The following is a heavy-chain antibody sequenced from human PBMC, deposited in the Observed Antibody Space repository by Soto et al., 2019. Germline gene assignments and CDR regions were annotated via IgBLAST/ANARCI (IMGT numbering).Heavy chain of an antibody. J-gene: IGHJ4*02. CDR1: GFTFDDYA. V-gene: IGHV3-9*01. CDR3: AKDGDYAYY. Sequence: EVQLVESGGGLVQPGRSLRLSCAASGFTFDDYAMHWVRQAPGKGLEWVSGISWNSGSIGYADSVKGRFTISRDNAKNSLYLQMNSLRAEDTALYYCAKDGDYAYYWGQGTLVTVSS. D-gene: IGHD4-17*01. CDR2: ISWNSGSI.